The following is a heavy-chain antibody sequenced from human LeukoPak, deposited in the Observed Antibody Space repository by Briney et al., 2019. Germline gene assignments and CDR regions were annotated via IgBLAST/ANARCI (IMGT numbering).Heavy chain of an antibody. V-gene: IGHV1-2*02. CDR2: INPNSGGR. D-gene: IGHD6-19*01. Sequence: ASVKVSCKASGYTFTAYFMHWVRQAPGQGLEWIGWINPNSGGRHYAQKFQGRVTMTRDTSISTAYMELSRLRYDDTAVYYCARVLIDFKAVAATFDYWGQGTLVTVSS. CDR1: GYTFTAYF. J-gene: IGHJ4*02. CDR3: ARVLIDFKAVAATFDY.